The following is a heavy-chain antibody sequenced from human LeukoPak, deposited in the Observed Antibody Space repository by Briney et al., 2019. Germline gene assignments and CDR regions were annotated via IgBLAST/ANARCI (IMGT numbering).Heavy chain of an antibody. CDR2: FDPEDGET. V-gene: IGHV1-24*01. Sequence: ASVKVSCKVSGYTLTELSMHWVRQAPGKGLEWMGGFDPEDGETIYAQKFQGRVTMTEDTSTDTAYMELSSLRSEDTAVYYCAPFYYYDTLNYNWFDPWGQGTLVTVSS. CDR3: APFYYYDTLNYNWFDP. D-gene: IGHD3-22*01. CDR1: GYTLTELS. J-gene: IGHJ5*02.